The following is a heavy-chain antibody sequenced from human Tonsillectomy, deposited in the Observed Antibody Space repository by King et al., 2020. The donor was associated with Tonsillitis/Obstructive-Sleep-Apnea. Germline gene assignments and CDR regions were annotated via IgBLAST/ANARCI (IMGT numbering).Heavy chain of an antibody. V-gene: IGHV3-23*04. D-gene: IGHD6-19*01. CDR2: ISGSNGVT. Sequence: QLVESGGGLVQPGGSLRLSCVASGFTFSTYAMTWVRQAPGQGPEWVSGISGSNGVTYYADSVKGRFTISRDNSKNTLYLQMNSLRADDTALYYCAKDFAAVTGDPGSWGQGTLVTVSS. J-gene: IGHJ5*02. CDR3: AKDFAAVTGDPGS. CDR1: GFTFSTYA.